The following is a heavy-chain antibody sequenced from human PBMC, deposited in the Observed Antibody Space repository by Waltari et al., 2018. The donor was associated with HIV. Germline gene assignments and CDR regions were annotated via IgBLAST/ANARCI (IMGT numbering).Heavy chain of an antibody. D-gene: IGHD1-26*01. CDR2: IYTSGRT. CDR1: GGSISSGSYY. Sequence: QVQLQESGPGLVKPSQTLSLTCTVSGGSISSGSYYWSWIRRPAGKGLEWIGRIYTSGRTNFNPSLKSRVTIAVDTSKNQLSLTLSSVTSADTAVYYRARLPYSGSYCFDYWRQGTLVTVSS. J-gene: IGHJ4*02. V-gene: IGHV4-61*02. CDR3: ARLPYSGSYCFDY.